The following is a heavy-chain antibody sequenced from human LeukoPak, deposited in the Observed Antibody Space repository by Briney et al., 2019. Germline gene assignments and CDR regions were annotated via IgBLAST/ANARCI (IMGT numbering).Heavy chain of an antibody. V-gene: IGHV3-33*08. CDR2: IWYDGSNK. CDR1: GFTFSSYG. Sequence: GGSLRPSCAASGFTFSSYGMHWVRQAPGKGLEWVAIIWYDGSNKYYADSVKGRFTISRDNSKNTLYLQMNSLRAEDTAVYYCARDRGTTGTTGWMFDYWGQGTLVTVSS. CDR3: ARDRGTTGTTGWMFDY. D-gene: IGHD1-1*01. J-gene: IGHJ4*02.